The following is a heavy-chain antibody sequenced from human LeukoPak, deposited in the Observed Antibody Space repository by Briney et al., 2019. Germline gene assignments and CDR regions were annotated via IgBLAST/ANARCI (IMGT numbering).Heavy chain of an antibody. D-gene: IGHD6-19*01. J-gene: IGHJ4*02. CDR1: GYTLNELS. Sequence: ASVKVSXKVSGYTLNELSMHWVRQAPGKRLEWMGGFDPEDGETTYAQKFQGRVTMTEDTSTDTAYMELSSLTSHDTAVYFCATGARGWTVFHYWGQGTLVTVSS. V-gene: IGHV1-24*01. CDR3: ATGARGWTVFHY. CDR2: FDPEDGET.